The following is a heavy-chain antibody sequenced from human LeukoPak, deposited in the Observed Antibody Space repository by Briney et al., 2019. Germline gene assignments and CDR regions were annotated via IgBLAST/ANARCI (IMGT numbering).Heavy chain of an antibody. CDR1: GGSISSGSYY. J-gene: IGHJ6*03. Sequence: PSQTLSLTCTVSGGSISSGSYYWSWIRQPAGKGLEWIGRIYTSGSTDYNPSLKSRVTISVDTSKNQFFLKLSSVTAADTAVYYCARTGPWPYYYMDVWGKGTTVTISS. V-gene: IGHV4-61*02. CDR3: ARTGPWPYYYMDV. CDR2: IYTSGST.